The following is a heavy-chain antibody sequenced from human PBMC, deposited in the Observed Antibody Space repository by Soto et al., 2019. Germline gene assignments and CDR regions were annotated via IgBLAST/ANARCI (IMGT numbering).Heavy chain of an antibody. V-gene: IGHV1-18*04. CDR1: GYTFTSYG. Sequence: QVPLVQSGAEVKKPGASVKVSCKASGYTFTSYGISWVRQAPGQGLEWMGWISAYNGNTNYAQKLQGRVTMTTDTSTSTAYMELRSLRSDDTAVYYCARVARPYYYDSSGYYYVDYWGQGTLVTVSS. CDR2: ISAYNGNT. D-gene: IGHD3-22*01. CDR3: ARVARPYYYDSSGYYYVDY. J-gene: IGHJ4*02.